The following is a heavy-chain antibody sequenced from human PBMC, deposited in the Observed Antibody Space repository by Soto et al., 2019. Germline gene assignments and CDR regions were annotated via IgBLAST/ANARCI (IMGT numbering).Heavy chain of an antibody. CDR2: IIPILGIA. D-gene: IGHD6-13*01. V-gene: IGHV1-69*08. Sequence: QVQLVQSGAEVKKPGSSVKVSCKASGGTFSSYTISWVRQAPGQGLEWMGRIIPILGIANYAQKFQGRVTITADKSTSTAYMELSSLRSEDTAVCYCARDIAAAGTHWYFDLWGRGTLVTVSS. CDR1: GGTFSSYT. J-gene: IGHJ2*01. CDR3: ARDIAAAGTHWYFDL.